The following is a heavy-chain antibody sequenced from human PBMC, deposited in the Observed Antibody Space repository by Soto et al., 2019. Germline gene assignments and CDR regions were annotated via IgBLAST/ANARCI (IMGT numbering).Heavy chain of an antibody. CDR1: GFTFSSYA. J-gene: IGHJ4*02. Sequence: GGSLRLSCAASGFTFSSYAMHWVRQAPGKGLEWVAVISYDGSNKYYADSVKGRFTISRDNSKNTLYLQMNSLRAEDTAVYYCARDEGDYTFDYWGQGTLVTVSS. CDR3: ARDEGDYTFDY. CDR2: ISYDGSNK. D-gene: IGHD4-17*01. V-gene: IGHV3-30-3*01.